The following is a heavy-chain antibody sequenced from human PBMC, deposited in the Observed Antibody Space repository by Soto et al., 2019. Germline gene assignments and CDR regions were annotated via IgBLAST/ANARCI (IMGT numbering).Heavy chain of an antibody. Sequence: GSGGSISRGGYSGCWLRQPTEKGLEWIGYIYHSGSTYYNPSLKSRVTISVDRSKNQFSLKLSSVTAADTAVYYCASLIGYCSIFLSYRGGTRSSYFGMDVWGQGTMV. CDR2: IYHSGST. V-gene: IGHV4-30-2*01. D-gene: IGHD2-2*01. CDR3: ASLIGYCSIFLSYRGGTRSSYFGMDV. CDR1: GGSISRGGYS. J-gene: IGHJ6*02.